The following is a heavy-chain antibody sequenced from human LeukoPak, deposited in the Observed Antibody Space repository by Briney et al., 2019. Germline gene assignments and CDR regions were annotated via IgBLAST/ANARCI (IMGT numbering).Heavy chain of an antibody. Sequence: GGSLRLSCAASGFTFNDSYMSWIRQAPGKGLEWLPYISSHSISTNYADSVKGRFTISRDNSKNTLYLQMNSLRAEDTAVYYCARVSHARDGGYYFDYWGQGTLVTVSS. J-gene: IGHJ4*02. V-gene: IGHV3-11*05. CDR1: GFTFNDSY. D-gene: IGHD3-10*01. CDR3: ARVSHARDGGYYFDY. CDR2: ISSHSIST.